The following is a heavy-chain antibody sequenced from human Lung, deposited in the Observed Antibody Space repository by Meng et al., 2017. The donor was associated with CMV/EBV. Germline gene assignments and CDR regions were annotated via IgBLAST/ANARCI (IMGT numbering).Heavy chain of an antibody. CDR3: ARSITIFQIDY. CDR2: INTYNGNT. V-gene: IGHV1-18*01. Sequence: SXXVSCKASDYSFTSYGITWVRQAPGQGLEWMGWINTYNGNTNYAQKFQGRVTMTTDTSTSTAYMELRSLRSDDRAVYYCARSITIFQIDYWGQGTLVTAPQ. D-gene: IGHD3-9*01. CDR1: DYSFTSYG. J-gene: IGHJ4*02.